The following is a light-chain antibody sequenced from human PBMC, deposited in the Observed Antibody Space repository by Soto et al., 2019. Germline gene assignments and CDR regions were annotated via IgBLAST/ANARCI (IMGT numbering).Light chain of an antibody. V-gene: IGKV1-39*01. J-gene: IGKJ1*01. CDR2: AAS. CDR1: QSISSY. CDR3: QHYNSYSEA. Sequence: DIPMTQSPSSLSASVGDRVTIPCRASQSISSYLNWYQQKPGKAPKLLIYAASSLQSGVPSRFSGSGSGTEFTLTISSLQPDDFATYYCQHYNSYSEAFGQGTKVDIK.